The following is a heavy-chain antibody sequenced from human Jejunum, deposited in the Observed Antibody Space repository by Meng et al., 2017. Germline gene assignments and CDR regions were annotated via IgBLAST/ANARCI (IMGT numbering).Heavy chain of an antibody. CDR2: FEPEEGET. J-gene: IGHJ6*02. Sequence: ASVKVSCKVSGYTLSDLSMHWVRQAPGKGLEWMGGFEPEEGETIYAQNFQGRVTMTEDASTDTAYMELSSLRSEDTAVYYCATDHRLYSSSWDYYPLDVWGQGTMVTVSS. D-gene: IGHD6-13*01. CDR1: GYTLSDLS. V-gene: IGHV1-24*01. CDR3: ATDHRLYSSSWDYYPLDV.